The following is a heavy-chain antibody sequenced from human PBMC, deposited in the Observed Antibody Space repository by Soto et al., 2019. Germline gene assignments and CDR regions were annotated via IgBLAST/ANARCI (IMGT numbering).Heavy chain of an antibody. Sequence: QVQLVESGGGVVQPGRSLRLSCAASGFTFSIYAMHWVRQTPGTGLECVAIMSYDGSNKYYADSVKGRFTISRDNSKNTPYLQMNSLRAEDTAGYYCARDQTGITTAGGGRIDYWGQGTLGTVSS. CDR2: MSYDGSNK. J-gene: IGHJ4*02. CDR1: GFTFSIYA. CDR3: ARDQTGITTAGGGRIDY. D-gene: IGHD6-13*01. V-gene: IGHV3-30-3*01.